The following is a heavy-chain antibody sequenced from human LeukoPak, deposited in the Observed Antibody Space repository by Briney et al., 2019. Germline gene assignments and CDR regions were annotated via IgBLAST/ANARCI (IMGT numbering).Heavy chain of an antibody. Sequence: GGSLRLSCAASGFTFSSYAMSWVRQAPGKGPEWVSAISGSGGSTYYADSVKGRFTISRDNSKNTLYLQMNSLRAEDTAVYYCAKSNDFWSGYDYWGQGTLVTVSS. CDR1: GFTFSSYA. V-gene: IGHV3-23*01. CDR3: AKSNDFWSGYDY. D-gene: IGHD3-3*01. CDR2: ISGSGGST. J-gene: IGHJ4*02.